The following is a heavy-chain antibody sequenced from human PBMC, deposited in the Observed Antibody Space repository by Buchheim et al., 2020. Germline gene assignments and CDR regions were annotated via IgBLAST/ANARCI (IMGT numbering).Heavy chain of an antibody. J-gene: IGHJ6*02. CDR3: ARDRGFKDIVVVVAATPYYYYGMDV. CDR2: INPSGGST. CDR1: GYTFTSYY. D-gene: IGHD2-15*01. V-gene: IGHV1-46*01. Sequence: QVQLVQSGAEVKKPGASVKVSCKASGYTFTSYYMHWVRQAPGQGLEWMGIINPSGGSTSYAQKFQGRVTMTRDTSTSTVYMELSSLRSEDTAVYYCARDRGFKDIVVVVAATPYYYYGMDVWGQGTT.